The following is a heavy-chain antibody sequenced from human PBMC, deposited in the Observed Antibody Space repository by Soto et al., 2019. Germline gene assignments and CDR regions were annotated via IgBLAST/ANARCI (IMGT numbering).Heavy chain of an antibody. J-gene: IGHJ3*02. CDR3: AKTGYYLDSSTYYKPDAFDI. V-gene: IGHV3-23*01. CDR2: VSGSGGST. D-gene: IGHD3-22*01. CDR1: GFTFSSYA. Sequence: EVQLLESGGGLVPPGGSLRVSCAASGFTFSSYAMNWVRQAPGKGLEWVSAVSGSGGSTYYADSVRGRFTISRDTSKNRGYLKLDRLRVEQTAVYHGAKTGYYLDSSTYYKPDAFDIWGQGTTVTVSS.